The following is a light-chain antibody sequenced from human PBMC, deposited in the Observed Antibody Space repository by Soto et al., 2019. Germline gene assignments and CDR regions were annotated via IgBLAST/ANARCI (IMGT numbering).Light chain of an antibody. Sequence: DIVMTQSPDSLAVSLGERATINCKSSQSVLYSSNNKNYLAWYQQKPGQPPKLLIYCASTRESGVPDRFSGSGSGTDFTLTISSLQAEDVAVYYCQQYYGPPRTFGQGTKVEIK. V-gene: IGKV4-1*01. CDR2: CAS. CDR1: QSVLYSSNNKNY. CDR3: QQYYGPPRT. J-gene: IGKJ1*01.